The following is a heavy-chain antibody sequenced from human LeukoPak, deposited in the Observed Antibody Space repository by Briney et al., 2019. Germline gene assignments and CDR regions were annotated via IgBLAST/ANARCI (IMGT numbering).Heavy chain of an antibody. CDR2: ISYDGSKK. Sequence: PGGSLRLSCAASGFTFRNYEMHWVRQAPGKGLEWVGVISYDGSKKNYADSVKGRFTISRDSSKNTLYLQMNSLRGEDTAVYYCARAPWELTDYYYMDVWGKGTTVTVSS. CDR3: ARAPWELTDYYYMDV. V-gene: IGHV3-30*01. J-gene: IGHJ6*03. CDR1: GFTFRNYE. D-gene: IGHD1-26*01.